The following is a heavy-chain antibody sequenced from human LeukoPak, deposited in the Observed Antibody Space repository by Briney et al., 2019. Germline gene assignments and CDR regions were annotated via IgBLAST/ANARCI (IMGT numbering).Heavy chain of an antibody. CDR1: GFTFSSYS. CDR3: AEHGITMIGGV. V-gene: IGHV3-21*01. D-gene: IGHD3-10*02. CDR2: ISTSSIYI. J-gene: IGHJ6*04. Sequence: PGGSLRLSCAASGFTFSSYSMHWVRQAPGKGLEWVSSISTSSIYIYYVDSLKGRFTISRDNAKNSLYLQMNSLRAEDTAVYYCAEHGITMIGGVWGKGTTVTISS.